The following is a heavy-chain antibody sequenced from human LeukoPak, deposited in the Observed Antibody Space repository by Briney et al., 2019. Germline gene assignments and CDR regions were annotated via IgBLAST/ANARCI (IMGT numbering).Heavy chain of an antibody. CDR2: IYSGGST. J-gene: IGHJ4*02. Sequence: GGSLRLSCAASGFTVSSNYMSWVRQAPGKGLEWVSVIYSGGSTYYADSVKGRFTISRDNSKNTLCLQMNSLRAEDTAVYYCARGAAAAGYFDYWGQGTLVTVSS. D-gene: IGHD6-13*01. V-gene: IGHV3-53*01. CDR3: ARGAAAAGYFDY. CDR1: GFTVSSNY.